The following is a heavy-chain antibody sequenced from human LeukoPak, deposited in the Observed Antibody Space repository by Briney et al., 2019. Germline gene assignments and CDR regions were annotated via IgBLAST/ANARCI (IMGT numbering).Heavy chain of an antibody. D-gene: IGHD3-22*01. CDR2: IYYSGST. CDR1: GGSISSYY. J-gene: IGHJ4*02. CDR3: ARGFDDSSWYYFDY. Sequence: PSETLSLACTFSGGSISSYYWSWIRQPPGKGLEWIGYIYYSGSTNYNPSLKSRVTISVDTSKNQFSLKLSSVTAADTAVYYCARGFDDSSWYYFDYWGQGTLVTVSS. V-gene: IGHV4-59*01.